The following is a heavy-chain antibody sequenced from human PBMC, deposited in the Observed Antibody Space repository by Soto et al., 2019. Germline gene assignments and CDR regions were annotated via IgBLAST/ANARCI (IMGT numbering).Heavy chain of an antibody. Sequence: SETLSLTCTVSGGSISSYYWSWIRQPPGKGLEWIGYIYYSGSTNYNPSLKSRVTISVDTSKNQFSLKLSSVTAADTAVYYCARSGILWDSSSGSGMDVWGQGTTVTVS. D-gene: IGHD6-6*01. CDR3: ARSGILWDSSSGSGMDV. CDR2: IYYSGST. V-gene: IGHV4-59*01. CDR1: GGSISSYY. J-gene: IGHJ6*02.